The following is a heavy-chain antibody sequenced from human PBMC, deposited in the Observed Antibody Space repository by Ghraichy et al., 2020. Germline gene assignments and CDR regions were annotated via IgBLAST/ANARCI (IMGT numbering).Heavy chain of an antibody. D-gene: IGHD3-10*01. V-gene: IGHV1-18*01. CDR3: ARKGGVRDFDY. CDR1: GYTFTSYG. J-gene: IGHJ4*02. Sequence: ASVKVSCKASGYTFTSYGISWVRQAPGQGLEWMGWISGQNDYANYPQKLQGRVTMTTDTSTSTAYMELRSLRPDDTAVYYCARKGGVRDFDYWGQGTLVTVSS. CDR2: ISGQNDYA.